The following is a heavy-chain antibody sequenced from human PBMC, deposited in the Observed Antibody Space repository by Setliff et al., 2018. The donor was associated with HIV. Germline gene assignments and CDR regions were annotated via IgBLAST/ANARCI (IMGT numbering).Heavy chain of an antibody. CDR3: ARRTYYNSSGVDY. J-gene: IGHJ4*02. CDR2: INHSGST. V-gene: IGHV4-34*01. CDR1: GGFFSGYY. D-gene: IGHD3-10*01. Sequence: SETLSLTCAVYGGFFSGYYWSWIRQPPGKGLEWNGEINHSGSTNYNPSLKSRVTISLDTSKNQFSLKLRSVTAADTAVYYCARRTYYNSSGVDYWGQGTLVTVSS.